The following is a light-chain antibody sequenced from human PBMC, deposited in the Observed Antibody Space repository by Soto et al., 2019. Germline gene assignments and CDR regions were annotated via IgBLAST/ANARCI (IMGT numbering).Light chain of an antibody. Sequence: IQLTQSPSFLSASIGDRVTITCRASQGISTYLAWYQQKPGKAPKNLIYGASTLQSGVPSRFSGGGSGTEFTLTISSLQPDDFATYYCQQYSTYTPRTFGQGTKVDIK. CDR3: QQYSTYTPRT. J-gene: IGKJ1*01. V-gene: IGKV1-9*01. CDR1: QGISTY. CDR2: GAS.